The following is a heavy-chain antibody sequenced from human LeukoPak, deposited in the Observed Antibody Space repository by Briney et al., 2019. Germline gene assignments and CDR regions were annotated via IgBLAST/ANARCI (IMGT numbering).Heavy chain of an antibody. J-gene: IGHJ5*02. CDR2: IYSDNT. V-gene: IGHV3-53*01. Sequence: PGGSLRLSCTVSGFTVSSNSMSWVRQAPGKGLEWVSFIYSDNTHYSDSVKGRFTISRDNSKNTLYLQMNSLRAEDTAVYYCVKPTTVTTLLNWFDPWGQGTLVTVSS. D-gene: IGHD4-17*01. CDR3: VKPTTVTTLLNWFDP. CDR1: GFTVSSNS.